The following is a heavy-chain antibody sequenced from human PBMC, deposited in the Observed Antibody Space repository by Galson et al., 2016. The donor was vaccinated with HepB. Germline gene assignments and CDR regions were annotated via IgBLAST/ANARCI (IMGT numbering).Heavy chain of an antibody. V-gene: IGHV1-18*01. CDR2: VGAFNGNT. J-gene: IGHJ6*02. CDR1: GYTFTSYG. Sequence: SVKVSCKASGYTFTSYGVSWVRRAPGQGLEWMGWVGAFNGNTKYAQKLQGRVTMTTDTSTSTAYLKMRSLRYDDTAVYYCARDAGVATRPLYNGLDVWGQGTTVTVSS. D-gene: IGHD6-6*01. CDR3: ARDAGVATRPLYNGLDV.